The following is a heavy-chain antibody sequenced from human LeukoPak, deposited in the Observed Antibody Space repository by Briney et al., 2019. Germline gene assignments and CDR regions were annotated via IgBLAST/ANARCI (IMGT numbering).Heavy chain of an antibody. V-gene: IGHV3-21*01. D-gene: IGHD3-22*01. CDR1: GFTFSSYS. CDR2: ISSSSSYI. J-gene: IGHJ4*02. Sequence: KPGGSLRLSCAASGFTFSSYSMNWVRQAPGKGLEWVSSISSSSSYIYYADSVKGRFTISRDNAKNSLYLQMNSLRAEDTTVYYCARDPGSSGPIYWGQGTLVTVSS. CDR3: ARDPGSSGPIY.